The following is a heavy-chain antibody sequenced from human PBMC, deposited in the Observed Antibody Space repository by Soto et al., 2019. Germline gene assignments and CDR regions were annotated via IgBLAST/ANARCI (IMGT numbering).Heavy chain of an antibody. V-gene: IGHV3-33*01. J-gene: IGHJ4*02. CDR1: GFTFSSYG. CDR3: AREPPYPSYCSNISCYGDYFEY. CDR2: IWYDGSNK. Sequence: QVQLVESGGGVVQPGRSLRLSCAASGFTFSSYGMHWVRQAPGKGLEWVAVIWYDGSNKYYADSVKGRFTISRDNSKNTMYMQKNSLRVENTAVYDCAREPPYPSYCSNISCYGDYFEYWGQVPLVTVSS. D-gene: IGHD2-2*01.